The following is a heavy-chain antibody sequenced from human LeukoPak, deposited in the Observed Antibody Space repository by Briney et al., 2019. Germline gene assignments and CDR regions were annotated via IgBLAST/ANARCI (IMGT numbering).Heavy chain of an antibody. CDR3: ARDLVDWLVPAVIRCFDY. CDR2: IWFDGSNK. D-gene: IGHD2-2*01. Sequence: GGSLRLSCAASGFTFSSYGMHGVRQAPGKGLEWVAVIWFDGSNKYYADSVKGRFTISRDNSKNTLYLQMNSLRAEDTAVYYCARDLVDWLVPAVIRCFDYWGQGTLVTVSS. V-gene: IGHV3-33*01. J-gene: IGHJ4*02. CDR1: GFTFSSYG.